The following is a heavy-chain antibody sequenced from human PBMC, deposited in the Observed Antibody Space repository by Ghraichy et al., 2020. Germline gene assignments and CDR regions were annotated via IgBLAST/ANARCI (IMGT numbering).Heavy chain of an antibody. CDR1: GFTFSSYE. J-gene: IGHJ4*02. V-gene: IGHV3-48*03. Sequence: GALRLSCAASGFTFSSYEMNWVRQAPGKGLEWVSYISSSGSTIYYTDSVKGRFTISRDNAKNSLYLQMNSLRAEDTAVYYCARGTGYSSGWYSYFDYWGQGTLVTVSS. D-gene: IGHD6-19*01. CDR3: ARGTGYSSGWYSYFDY. CDR2: ISSSGSTI.